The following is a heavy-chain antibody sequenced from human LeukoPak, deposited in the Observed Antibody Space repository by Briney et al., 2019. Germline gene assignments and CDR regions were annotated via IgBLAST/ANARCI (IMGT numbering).Heavy chain of an antibody. V-gene: IGHV3-23*01. D-gene: IGHD5-12*01. CDR1: GFTFSNYA. CDR2: ISSSDTT. J-gene: IGHJ4*02. CDR3: ARNSLTTSATMGGY. Sequence: PGGSLRLSCAASGFTFSNYAMSWVRQSPGKGLEWVSGISSSDTTYYADSVKGRFTISKDNSKNTLYLQMNSLSAEDTAVYYCARNSLTTSATMGGYWGQGTLVTVSS.